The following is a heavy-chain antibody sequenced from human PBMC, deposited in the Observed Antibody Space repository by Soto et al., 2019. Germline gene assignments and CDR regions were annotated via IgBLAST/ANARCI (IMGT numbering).Heavy chain of an antibody. CDR3: AKDLTRQLAYWLDP. V-gene: IGHV1-2*02. Sequence: ASVKVSCKASGFSFTGYYIHWLRQAPVQGLEWMGWINAHSGGTEYAQKFQGRVTLTRDTSIATAYLTLTSLTSDDTALYYCAKDLTRQLAYWLDPWGQGTQVTVSS. J-gene: IGHJ5*02. D-gene: IGHD6-6*01. CDR2: INAHSGGT. CDR1: GFSFTGYY.